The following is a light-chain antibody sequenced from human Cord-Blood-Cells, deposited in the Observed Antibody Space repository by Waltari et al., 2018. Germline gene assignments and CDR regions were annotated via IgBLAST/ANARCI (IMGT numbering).Light chain of an antibody. CDR3: QQYNNWPPFT. CDR2: GAS. Sequence: EIVMPQSPATLSVSPRERATLSCRASQSVSSNLAWYQQKPGQAPRLLIYGASTRATGIPARFSGSGSGTEFTLTISSLQSEDFAVYYCQQYNNWPPFTFGPGTKVDIK. V-gene: IGKV3-15*01. CDR1: QSVSSN. J-gene: IGKJ3*01.